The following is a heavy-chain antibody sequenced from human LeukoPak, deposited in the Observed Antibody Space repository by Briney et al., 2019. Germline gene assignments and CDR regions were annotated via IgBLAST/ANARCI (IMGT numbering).Heavy chain of an antibody. CDR1: GFTFSNYD. V-gene: IGHV1-8*01. D-gene: IGHD2-21*02. CDR3: ARGTALSSPLEY. Sequence: GASVKVSCKASGFTFSNYDINWVRQAPGQGLEWMGWLNPKSGDTGYAQKFQGRVAMTRNTSITTAYMDVSSLTSEDTAVYYCARGTALSSPLEYWGQGTLVTVSP. CDR2: LNPKSGDT. J-gene: IGHJ4*02.